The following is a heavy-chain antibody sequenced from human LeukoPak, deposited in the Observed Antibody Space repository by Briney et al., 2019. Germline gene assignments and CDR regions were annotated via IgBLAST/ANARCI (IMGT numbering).Heavy chain of an antibody. V-gene: IGHV3-23*01. D-gene: IGHD1-14*01. CDR2: ISGSGGST. J-gene: IGHJ4*02. CDR1: EFTFSSYA. Sequence: GASLRLSCAASEFTFSSYAMSWVRQAPGKGLEWVSAISGSGGSTYYADSVKGRFTISRDNSKNTLYLQMNSLRAEDTAVYYCAKTGHSRAYYFDYWGQGTLVTVSS. CDR3: AKTGHSRAYYFDY.